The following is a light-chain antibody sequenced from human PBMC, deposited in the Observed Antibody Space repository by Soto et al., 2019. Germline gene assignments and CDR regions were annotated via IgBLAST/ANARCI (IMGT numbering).Light chain of an antibody. CDR2: EVT. V-gene: IGLV2-23*02. CDR3: CSYAGSDTYVV. Sequence: QSVLTQPASVSGSPGQSITISCSGTNSDVGSHDLVSWYQQHPGKAPKLIIFEVTRRPSGVSNRFSGSKSGNTASLTISGLQTEDEADYYCCSYAGSDTYVVFGGGTKVTVL. CDR1: NSDVGSHDL. J-gene: IGLJ2*01.